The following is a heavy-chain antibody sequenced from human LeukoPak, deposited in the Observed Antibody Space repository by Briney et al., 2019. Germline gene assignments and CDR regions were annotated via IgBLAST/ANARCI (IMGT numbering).Heavy chain of an antibody. CDR2: ISSSSSYI. D-gene: IGHD6-6*01. CDR1: GFTFSSYS. Sequence: PGGPLRLSCAASGFTFSSYSMNWVRQAPGKGLEWVSSISSSSSYIYYADSVKGRFTISRDNAKNSLYLQMNSLRAEDTAVYYCARDRRSIAARFGFAPWGQGTLVTVSS. V-gene: IGHV3-21*01. CDR3: ARDRRSIAARFGFAP. J-gene: IGHJ5*02.